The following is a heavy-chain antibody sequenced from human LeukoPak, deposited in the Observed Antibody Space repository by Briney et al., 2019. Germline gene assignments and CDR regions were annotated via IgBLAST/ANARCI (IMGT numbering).Heavy chain of an antibody. D-gene: IGHD1-26*01. V-gene: IGHV3-7*01. CDR2: IKQDGSEK. Sequence: GGSLRLSCAASGFTFNTYWMSWVRQAPGKGLEWVANIKQDGSEKYYVDSVKGRFSISRDNVKNSLYLQMDSLRAEDTAVYYCARDKIVGATFFDSWGQGTLVTVSS. J-gene: IGHJ4*02. CDR1: GFTFNTYW. CDR3: ARDKIVGATFFDS.